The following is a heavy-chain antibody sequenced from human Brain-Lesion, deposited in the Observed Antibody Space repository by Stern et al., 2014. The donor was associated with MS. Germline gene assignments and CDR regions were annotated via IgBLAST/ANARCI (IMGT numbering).Heavy chain of an antibody. CDR1: GYIFTGYY. Sequence: QLVQSGAEVKKPGASVKVSCKTSGYIFTGYYIHWVRQAPGQGLEWMAWINPKTGGTKYAQKFQGRVTMSRDTSISTAYVERSSLTSDDTAVYYCARDQRGITIFGVVTDYYYLGMDVWGQGTTVTVSS. CDR3: ARDQRGITIFGVVTDYYYLGMDV. D-gene: IGHD3-3*01. CDR2: INPKTGGT. V-gene: IGHV1-2*02. J-gene: IGHJ6*02.